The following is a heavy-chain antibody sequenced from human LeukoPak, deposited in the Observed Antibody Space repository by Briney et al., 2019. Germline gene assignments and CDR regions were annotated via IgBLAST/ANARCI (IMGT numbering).Heavy chain of an antibody. Sequence: ASVKVSCKASGYTFTGYYMHWVRQAPGQGLEWMGWINPNSGGTNYAQKFQGRVTMTRDTSISTAYMELSRLRSDDTAVYYCARDAEYCSGGSCSVYWGQGTLVTASS. CDR3: ARDAEYCSGGSCSVY. J-gene: IGHJ4*02. CDR2: INPNSGGT. CDR1: GYTFTGYY. V-gene: IGHV1-2*02. D-gene: IGHD2-15*01.